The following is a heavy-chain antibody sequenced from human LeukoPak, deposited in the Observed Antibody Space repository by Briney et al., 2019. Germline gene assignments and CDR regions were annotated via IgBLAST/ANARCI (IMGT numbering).Heavy chain of an antibody. CDR1: GYSFTSYW. CDR2: IYPGDSDT. J-gene: IGHJ3*02. CDR3: ARPSYYDSSRGDAFDI. D-gene: IGHD3-22*01. V-gene: IGHV5-51*01. Sequence: GESLKISCKGSGYSFTSYWIGWVRQMPGKGLEWMGIIYPGDSDTRYSPSFQGQATISADKSISTAYLQWSSLNASETAMYYCARPSYYDSSRGDAFDIWGQGTMVAVSA.